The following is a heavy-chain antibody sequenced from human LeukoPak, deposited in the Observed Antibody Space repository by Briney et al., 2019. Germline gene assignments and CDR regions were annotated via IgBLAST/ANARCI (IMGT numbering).Heavy chain of an antibody. J-gene: IGHJ4*02. Sequence: ASVKVSCKASEGTFNSYGISWVRQAPGQGLEWMGWINTNTGNPTYGQGFTGRFVFSLDTSVSTAYLQISSLNAEDTAVYYCARNNADGEGRFSYWGQGTLVTVSS. CDR2: INTNTGNP. CDR1: EGTFNSYG. V-gene: IGHV7-4-1*02. D-gene: IGHD3-10*01. CDR3: ARNNADGEGRFSY.